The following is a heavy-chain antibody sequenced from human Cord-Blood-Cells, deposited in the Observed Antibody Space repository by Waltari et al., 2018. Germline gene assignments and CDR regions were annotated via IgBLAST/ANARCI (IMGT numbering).Heavy chain of an antibody. CDR1: GYTFTGYY. J-gene: IGHJ6*02. Sequence: QVQLVQSGAEVKKPGASVKVSCKASGYTFTGYYMHWVRQAPGQGLEWMGWNNPNSGGTNYAKKFKGWVTMTRDTSISTAYMELSRLRSDDTAVYYCARGGATVTAGYYYGMDVWGQGTTVTVSS. CDR2: NNPNSGGT. D-gene: IGHD4-4*01. V-gene: IGHV1-2*04. CDR3: ARGGATVTAGYYYGMDV.